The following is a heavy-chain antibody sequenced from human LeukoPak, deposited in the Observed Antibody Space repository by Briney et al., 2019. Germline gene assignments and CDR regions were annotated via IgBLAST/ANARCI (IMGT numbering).Heavy chain of an antibody. CDR2: IKQDGSEK. CDR1: GFTFGTYW. J-gene: IGHJ4*02. V-gene: IGHV3-7*01. D-gene: IGHD4-17*01. Sequence: PGGSLRLSCGASGFTFGTYWMHWVRQAPGKGLEWVANIKQDGSEKYYVDSVKGRFTISRDNAKNSLYLQMNSLRAEDTAVYYCARLTVTTETYYFDYWGQGTLVTVSS. CDR3: ARLTVTTETYYFDY.